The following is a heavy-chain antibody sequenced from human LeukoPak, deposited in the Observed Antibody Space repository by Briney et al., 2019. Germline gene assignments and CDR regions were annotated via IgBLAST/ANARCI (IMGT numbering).Heavy chain of an antibody. CDR1: GGSVSSGSYY. D-gene: IGHD3-10*01. CDR2: IYYSGST. CDR3: ARTLKPVRGVIIGAFDY. V-gene: IGHV4-61*01. J-gene: IGHJ4*02. Sequence: SETLSLTCTVSGGSVSSGSYYWSWIRQPPGKGLEWIGYIYYSGSTNYNPSLKSRVTISVGTSKNQFSLKLSSVTAADTAVYYCARTLKPVRGVIIGAFDYWGQGTLVTVSS.